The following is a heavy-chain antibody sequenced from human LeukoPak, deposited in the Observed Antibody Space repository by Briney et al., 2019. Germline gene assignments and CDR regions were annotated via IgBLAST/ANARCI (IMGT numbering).Heavy chain of an antibody. Sequence: GGSLRLSCAASGFSFDDYALSWVRQAPGKGLEWVSGINWSGVSTGYADSVKGRFTISRDNTKNSLFLQLNSLRAEDTAFYYCAKGKDTLNPYWYFDVWGRGTLVSVSS. D-gene: IGHD5-18*01. J-gene: IGHJ2*01. V-gene: IGHV3-20*04. CDR2: INWSGVST. CDR3: AKGKDTLNPYWYFDV. CDR1: GFSFDDYA.